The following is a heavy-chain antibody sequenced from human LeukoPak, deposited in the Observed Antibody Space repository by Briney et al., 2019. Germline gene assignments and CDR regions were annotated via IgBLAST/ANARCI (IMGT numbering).Heavy chain of an antibody. Sequence: ASVTVSFKSSGYTFTSYYIHWVRQAPGQGLEWMGTINPNSGSTTYAQKVQDGVTMTRDTSTSTVHMELSSLRSEDTAVYYCAMGVGTSAFDIWGQGTMVTVSS. CDR1: GYTFTSYY. D-gene: IGHD1-14*01. CDR3: AMGVGTSAFDI. J-gene: IGHJ3*02. CDR2: INPNSGST. V-gene: IGHV1-46*01.